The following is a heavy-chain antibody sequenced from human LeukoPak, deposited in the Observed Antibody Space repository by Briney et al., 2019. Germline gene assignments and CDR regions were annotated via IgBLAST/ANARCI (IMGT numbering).Heavy chain of an antibody. Sequence: SETLSLTCTVSGGSISSYYWSWIRQPAGKGLEWIGRIYTSGSTNYNPSLKSRVTMSVDTSKNRFSLKLSSVTAADTAVYYCATTYYDFWSGYRGGYYYGMDVWGQGTTVTVSS. J-gene: IGHJ6*02. CDR3: ATTYYDFWSGYRGGYYYGMDV. CDR2: IYTSGST. V-gene: IGHV4-4*07. D-gene: IGHD3-3*01. CDR1: GGSISSYY.